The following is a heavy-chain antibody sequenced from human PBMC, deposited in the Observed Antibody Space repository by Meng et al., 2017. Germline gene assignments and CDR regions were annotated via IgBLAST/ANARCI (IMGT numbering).Heavy chain of an antibody. D-gene: IGHD2-2*01. CDR2: IIPIFGTA. CDR1: GGTFSSYA. CDR3: ASDTYCSNTSCYGWGGYYYYGMDV. J-gene: IGHJ6*02. Sequence: SVKVSCKASGGTFSSYAISWVRQAPGQGLEWMGGIIPIFGTANYAQKSEGRVTITADEYTSTAYMGLSSLRSADKAVYYCASDTYCSNTSCYGWGGYYYYGMDVWGQGTTVTGAS. V-gene: IGHV1-69*13.